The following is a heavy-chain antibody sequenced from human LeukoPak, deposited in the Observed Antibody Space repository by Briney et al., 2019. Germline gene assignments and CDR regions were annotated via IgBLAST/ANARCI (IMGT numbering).Heavy chain of an antibody. CDR1: GYTLTELS. J-gene: IGHJ4*02. CDR2: FDPEDGET. V-gene: IGHV1-24*01. CDR3: ATGKKQWLDRKWDF. Sequence: ASVKVSCKVSGYTLTELSMHWVRQAPGKGLEWMGGFDPEDGETIYAQKFQGRVTMTEDTSTDTAYMELSSLRSEDTAVYYCATGKKQWLDRKWDFWGQGTLVTLSS. D-gene: IGHD6-19*01.